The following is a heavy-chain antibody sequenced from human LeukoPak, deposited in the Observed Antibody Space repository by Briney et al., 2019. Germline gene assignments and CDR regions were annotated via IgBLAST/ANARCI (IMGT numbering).Heavy chain of an antibody. CDR2: ISSSSSYI. J-gene: IGHJ4*02. CDR3: ARVEGITIFGVVIPYFDY. D-gene: IGHD3-3*01. V-gene: IGHV3-21*01. CDR1: GFTFSSYS. Sequence: PGGSLRLSCAASGFTFSSYSMNWVRQAPGKGLEWVSSISSSSSYIYYADSVKGRFTISRDNAKNSLYLQMNSLRAEDTAVYYCARVEGITIFGVVIPYFDYWGQGTLVTVSS.